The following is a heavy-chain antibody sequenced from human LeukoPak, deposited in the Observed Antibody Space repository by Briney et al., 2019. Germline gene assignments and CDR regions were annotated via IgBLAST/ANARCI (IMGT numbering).Heavy chain of an antibody. CDR1: GFTFSNYG. V-gene: IGHV3-64D*09. CDR2: ISSNGDDT. D-gene: IGHD3-3*01. Sequence: GGSLRLSCSASGFTFSNYGMHWVRQAPGKGLEYVSGISSNGDDTDYADSVKGRFTISRDNSKNTLYLQMSSLRAEDTAVYYCVLDLWGPFDYWGQGTLVTVSS. J-gene: IGHJ4*02. CDR3: VLDLWGPFDY.